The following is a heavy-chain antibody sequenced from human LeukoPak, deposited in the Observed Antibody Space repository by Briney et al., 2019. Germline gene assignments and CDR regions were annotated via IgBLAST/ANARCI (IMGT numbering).Heavy chain of an antibody. CDR3: ARGWYDSSGYYSPDAFDI. D-gene: IGHD3-22*01. V-gene: IGHV3-23*01. CDR1: GFTFSSYA. Sequence: PGGSLRLSYAASGFTFSSYAMSWVRQAPGKGLEWVSAISGSGGSTYYADSVKGRFTISRDNSKNTLYLQMNSLRAEDTAVYYCARGWYDSSGYYSPDAFDIWGQGTMVTVSS. J-gene: IGHJ3*02. CDR2: ISGSGGST.